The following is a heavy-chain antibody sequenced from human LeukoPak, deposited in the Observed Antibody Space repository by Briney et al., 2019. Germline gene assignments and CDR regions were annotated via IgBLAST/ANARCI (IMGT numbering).Heavy chain of an antibody. V-gene: IGHV6-1*01. J-gene: IGHJ4*02. CDR3: ARGLGSFDY. CDR1: GDSVSSNSAA. D-gene: IGHD7-27*01. CDR2: TYYRSKWYD. Sequence: SQTLSLTCAISGDSVSSNSAAWHWIRQSPSRGLEWLGRTYYRSKWYDDYAVSVKSRITIKPDTSKNQVSLQLNSVTPEDTAVYCCARGLGSFDYWGQGTLVTVSS.